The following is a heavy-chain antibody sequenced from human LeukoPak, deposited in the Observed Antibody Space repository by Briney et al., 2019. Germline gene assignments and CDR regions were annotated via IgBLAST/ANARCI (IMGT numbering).Heavy chain of an antibody. J-gene: IGHJ6*02. CDR2: IYSGGST. V-gene: IGHV3-66*01. D-gene: IGHD3-10*01. Sequence: GSLRLSCAASGFTFSSYGMHWVRQAPGKGLEWVSVIYSGGSTYYADSVKGRFTISRDNSKNTLYLQMNSLRAEDTAVYYCARGYGSGSYRPRLYYYYGMDVWGQGTTVTVSS. CDR3: ARGYGSGSYRPRLYYYYGMDV. CDR1: GFTFSSYG.